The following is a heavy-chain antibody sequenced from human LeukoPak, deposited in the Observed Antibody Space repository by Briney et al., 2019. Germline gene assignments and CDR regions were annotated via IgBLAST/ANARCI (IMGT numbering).Heavy chain of an antibody. Sequence: GGSLRLSCAASGFTVSSNYMNWARQAPGKGLEWVSMIYPNGNTFYTDSVKGRFTISRDNSKNTLYLQMNSLRAEDTAVYYCAKILTTDDYSFDYWGQGTLVTVSS. V-gene: IGHV3-66*01. CDR2: IYPNGNT. J-gene: IGHJ4*02. CDR3: AKILTTDDYSFDY. CDR1: GFTVSSNY. D-gene: IGHD4-11*01.